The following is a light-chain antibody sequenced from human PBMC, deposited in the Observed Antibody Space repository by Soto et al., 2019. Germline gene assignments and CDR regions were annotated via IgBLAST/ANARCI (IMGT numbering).Light chain of an antibody. Sequence: QSALTQPASVSGSPGQSITISCTGTSSDFVSWYQQYPGKAPKLIIYEVSNRPSGVSNRFSGSKSGNTASLTISGLQAEDEADYYCASYTSSSRVFGGGTKLTVL. J-gene: IGLJ3*02. CDR1: SSDFV. V-gene: IGLV2-14*01. CDR2: EVS. CDR3: ASYTSSSRV.